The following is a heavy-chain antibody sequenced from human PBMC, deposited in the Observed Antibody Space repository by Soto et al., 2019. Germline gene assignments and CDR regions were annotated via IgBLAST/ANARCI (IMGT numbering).Heavy chain of an antibody. D-gene: IGHD3-9*01. CDR2: IYYSGST. CDR1: GGSISSSSYY. CDR3: ARHRGYYDILTRYYTELNFDY. J-gene: IGHJ4*02. Sequence: QLQLQESGPGLVKPSETLSLTCTVSGGSISSSSYYWGWIRQPPGKGLEWIGSIYYSGSTYYNPSLKSRVTISVDTSKNQFSLKLSSETAADTAVYYCARHRGYYDILTRYYTELNFDYWGQGTLVTVSS. V-gene: IGHV4-39*01.